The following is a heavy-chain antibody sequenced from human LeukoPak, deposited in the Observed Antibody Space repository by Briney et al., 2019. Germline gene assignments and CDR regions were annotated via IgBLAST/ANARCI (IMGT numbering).Heavy chain of an antibody. CDR3: ARDGSIAVAGTAGMDV. J-gene: IGHJ6*02. CDR1: GFTFSSYG. CDR2: IWYDGSNK. Sequence: PGGSLRLSCAASGFTFSSYGMHWVRQAPGKGLEWVAVIWYDGSNKYYADSVKGRFTISRDNSKNTLYLQMNSLRAEDTAVYYCARDGSIAVAGTAGMDVWGQGTTVTVSS. V-gene: IGHV3-33*08. D-gene: IGHD6-19*01.